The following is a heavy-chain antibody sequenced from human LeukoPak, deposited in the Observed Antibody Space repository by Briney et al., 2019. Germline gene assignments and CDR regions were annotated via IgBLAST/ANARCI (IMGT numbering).Heavy chain of an antibody. D-gene: IGHD6-13*01. CDR2: INHSGST. Sequence: SETLSLACTVSGGSISSYYWSWIRQPPGKGLEWIGEINHSGSTNYNPSLKSRVTISVDTSKNQFSLKLSSVTAADTAVYYCARGSGSSWSHVFFDYWGQGTLVTVSS. CDR3: ARGSGSSWSHVFFDY. J-gene: IGHJ4*02. CDR1: GGSISSYY. V-gene: IGHV4-34*01.